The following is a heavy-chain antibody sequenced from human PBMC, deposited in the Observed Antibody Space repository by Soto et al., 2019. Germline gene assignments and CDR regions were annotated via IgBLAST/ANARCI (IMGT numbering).Heavy chain of an antibody. Sequence: GASVKVSCKASGYTFTSYYMHWVRQAPGQGLEWMGIINPSGGSTSYAQKFQGRVTMTRDTSTSTVYMELSSLRSEDTAVYYCAREHVNFYSPVLRYLAAFDIWGQGTMVTVSS. J-gene: IGHJ3*02. CDR1: GYTFTSYY. CDR3: AREHVNFYSPVLRYLAAFDI. CDR2: INPSGGST. D-gene: IGHD4-4*01. V-gene: IGHV1-46*01.